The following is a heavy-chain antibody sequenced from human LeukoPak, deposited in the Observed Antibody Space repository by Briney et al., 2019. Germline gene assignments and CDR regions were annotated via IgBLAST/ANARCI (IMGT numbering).Heavy chain of an antibody. CDR1: GFTFSSYW. CDR3: ARERDMYDILTGYPIGGVYYMDV. CDR2: IKQDGSEK. J-gene: IGHJ6*03. D-gene: IGHD3-9*01. V-gene: IGHV3-7*01. Sequence: GGSLRLSCAASGFTFSSYWMSWVRQAPGKGLEWVANIKQDGSEKYYVDSVKGRFTISRDNAKNSLYLQMNSLRAEDTAVYYCARERDMYDILTGYPIGGVYYMDVWGKGTTVTVSS.